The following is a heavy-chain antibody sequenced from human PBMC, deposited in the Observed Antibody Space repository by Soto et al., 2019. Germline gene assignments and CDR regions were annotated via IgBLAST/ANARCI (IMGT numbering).Heavy chain of an antibody. D-gene: IGHD3-3*01. CDR1: GGSISSGDYY. Sequence: TSETLSLTCTVSGGSISSGDYYWSWIRQPPGKGLEWIGYIYYSGSTYYNPSLKNQVTISVDTSKNQFSLKLRSVTAADTAVYYCASYDFWSGYHHPNDYWGQGTLVTVSS. J-gene: IGHJ4*02. CDR2: IYYSGST. CDR3: ASYDFWSGYHHPNDY. V-gene: IGHV4-30-4*01.